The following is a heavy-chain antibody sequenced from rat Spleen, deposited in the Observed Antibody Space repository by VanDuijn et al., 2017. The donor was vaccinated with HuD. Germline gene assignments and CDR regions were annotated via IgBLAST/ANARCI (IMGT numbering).Heavy chain of an antibody. V-gene: IGHV5-7*01. J-gene: IGHJ2*01. CDR1: GFTFDDLF. CDR2: ISYDGGTT. CDR3: ARRHYGYTDYFDY. D-gene: IGHD1-11*01. Sequence: EVQLVESGGGLVQPGRSLKLSCAASGFTFDDLFMAWVRQAPTKGLEWVATISYDGGTTYYRDSVKGRFTISRDNAKSTLSLQMDSLRSEDTATYYCARRHYGYTDYFDYWGQGVMVTVSS.